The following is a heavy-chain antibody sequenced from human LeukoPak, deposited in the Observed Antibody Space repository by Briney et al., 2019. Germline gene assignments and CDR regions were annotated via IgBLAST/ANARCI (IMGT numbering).Heavy chain of an antibody. J-gene: IGHJ4*02. D-gene: IGHD6-13*01. CDR1: GGSVSGSSYF. CDR3: GRQAAAGAGGDY. V-gene: IGHV4-39*01. CDR2: IYYSGST. Sequence: SETLSLTCTVSGGSVSGSSYFWGWIRQPPGKGLEWIGSIYYSGSTYYNPSLKSRVTISVDMSKNQFSLKLNSVTAADTAVYYCGRQAAAGAGGDYWDQGTLVTVSS.